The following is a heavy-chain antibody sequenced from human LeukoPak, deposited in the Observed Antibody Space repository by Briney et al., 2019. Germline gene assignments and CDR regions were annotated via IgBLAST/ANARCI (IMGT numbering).Heavy chain of an antibody. D-gene: IGHD2-2*01. CDR3: ARTVTVVVPAANWFDP. J-gene: IGHJ5*02. V-gene: IGHV3-21*01. CDR2: ISSSSSYI. Sequence: PGGSLRLSCAASGFTFSSYSMNWVRQAPGKGLEWVSSISSSSSYIYYADSVKGRFTISRDNAKNSLYLQMNSLRAENTAVYYRARTVTVVVPAANWFDPWGQGTLVTVSS. CDR1: GFTFSSYS.